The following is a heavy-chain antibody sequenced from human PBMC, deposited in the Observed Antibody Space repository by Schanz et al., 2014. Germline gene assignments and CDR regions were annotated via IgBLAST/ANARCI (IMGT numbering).Heavy chain of an antibody. D-gene: IGHD1-26*01. CDR3: ARGGSGSHYRLDY. V-gene: IGHV3-23*04. CDR2: ISSGGGST. J-gene: IGHJ4*02. CDR1: GFTFSSYA. Sequence: EVQLVESGGGLIQPGGSLRLSCAASGFTFSSYAMTWVRQAPGMGLEWVSSISSGGGSTYYADSVKGRFTISRDNAENALYLQMNSLRAEDTGLYFCARGGSGSHYRLDYWGQGTLVTVSS.